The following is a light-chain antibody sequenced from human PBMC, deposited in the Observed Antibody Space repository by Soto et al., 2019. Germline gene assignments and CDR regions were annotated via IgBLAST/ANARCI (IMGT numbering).Light chain of an antibody. V-gene: IGLV1-40*01. CDR3: QSYDDSLRAYV. J-gene: IGLJ1*01. Sequence: QSALTQPPSVSGAPGQRVTISCTGSTSNIGAHYDVHWYQQLPGKAPKLLIFASSNRPSGVPGRFSGSESGTSASLAFTGLQTEDEADYYCQSYDDSLRAYVFGSGTKLTVL. CDR1: TSNIGAHYD. CDR2: ASS.